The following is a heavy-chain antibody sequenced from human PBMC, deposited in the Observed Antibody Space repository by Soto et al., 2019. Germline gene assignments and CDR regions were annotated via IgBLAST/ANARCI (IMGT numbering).Heavy chain of an antibody. CDR1: GFTFSSYG. CDR3: ARDLSGWYPYYFDY. V-gene: IGHV3-33*01. CDR2: IWYDGSNK. Sequence: GGSLRLSCAASGFTFSSYGMHWVRQAPGKGLEWVAVIWYDGSNKYYADSVKGRFTISRDNSKNTLYLQMNSLRAEDTAVYYCARDLSGWYPYYFDYWGQGTLVTVSS. D-gene: IGHD6-19*01. J-gene: IGHJ4*02.